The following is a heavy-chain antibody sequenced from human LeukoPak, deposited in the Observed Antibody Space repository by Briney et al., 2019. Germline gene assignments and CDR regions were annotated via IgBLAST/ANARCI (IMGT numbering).Heavy chain of an antibody. CDR1: GFTFSSYS. CDR2: ISSSSSTI. CDR3: ASTDTAMGPRWGGFDY. V-gene: IGHV3-48*01. J-gene: IGHJ4*02. D-gene: IGHD5-18*01. Sequence: PGGSLRLSCAASGFTFSSYSMNWVRQAPGKGLEWVSYISSSSSTIYYADSVKGRFTISRDNAKNSLYLQMNSLRAEDTAVYYCASTDTAMGPRWGGFDYWGQGTLVTVSS.